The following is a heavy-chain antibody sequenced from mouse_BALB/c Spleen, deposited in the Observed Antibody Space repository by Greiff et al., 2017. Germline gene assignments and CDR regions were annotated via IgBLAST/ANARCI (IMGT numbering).Heavy chain of an antibody. J-gene: IGHJ3*01. CDR3: TRDTTATFAY. CDR1: GFTFSSYT. V-gene: IGHV5-6-4*01. CDR2: ISSGGSYT. D-gene: IGHD1-2*01. Sequence: EVQVVESGGGLVKPGGSLKLSCAASGFTFSSYTMSWVRQTPEKRLEWVATISSGGSYTYYPDSVKGRFTISRDNAKNTLYLQMSSLKSEDTAMYYCTRDTTATFAYWGQGTLVTVSA.